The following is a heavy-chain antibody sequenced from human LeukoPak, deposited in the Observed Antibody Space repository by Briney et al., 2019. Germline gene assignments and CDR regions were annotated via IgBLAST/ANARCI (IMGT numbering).Heavy chain of an antibody. CDR3: ARWRAGIAVAVDY. CDR2: ISGSGRT. CDR1: GFTFSSYS. Sequence: PGGSLRLSCAASGFTFSSYSMSWVRQAPGKGLEWVSLISGSGRTYYADSVKGRFTISRDNSKNTLYLQMNSLRAEDTAVYYCARWRAGIAVAVDYWGQGTLVTVSS. J-gene: IGHJ4*02. D-gene: IGHD6-19*01. V-gene: IGHV3-23*01.